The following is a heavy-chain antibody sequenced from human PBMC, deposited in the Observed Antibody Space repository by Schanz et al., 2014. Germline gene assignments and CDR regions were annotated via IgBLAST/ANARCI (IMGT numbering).Heavy chain of an antibody. V-gene: IGHV3-7*01. J-gene: IGHJ6*02. Sequence: EVQLVESGGGLVQPGGSLRLSCAASGFAFDTYWMSWVRQAPGKGLEWVANIKHDGSEKYYVDSVRGRFTISRDNAKNSLYLQMNSLRAEDTAVYYCARDRKVRYFEIPSYGMDVWGQGTTVTVSS. CDR1: GFAFDTYW. CDR2: IKHDGSEK. CDR3: ARDRKVRYFEIPSYGMDV. D-gene: IGHD3-9*01.